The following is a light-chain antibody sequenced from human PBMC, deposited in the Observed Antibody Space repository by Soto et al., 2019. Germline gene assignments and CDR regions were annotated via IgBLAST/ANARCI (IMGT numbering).Light chain of an antibody. V-gene: IGKV3-20*01. J-gene: IGKJ1*01. Sequence: IVLPQSPGTLSVSPGERATLSCRASQSVSSSYLAWYQQKPGQAPRRLIYGASSRATGIPDRFSGRGSGTDFTLTISRLEPEDVAVYYCQQYGSSPKKFGKGTKVEIK. CDR3: QQYGSSPKK. CDR2: GAS. CDR1: QSVSSSY.